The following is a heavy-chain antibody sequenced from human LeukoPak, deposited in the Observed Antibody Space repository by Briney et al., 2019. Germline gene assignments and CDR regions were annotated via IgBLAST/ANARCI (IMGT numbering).Heavy chain of an antibody. D-gene: IGHD3-22*01. J-gene: IGHJ5*02. CDR1: GGSFSGYY. CDR3: AAYYYDSSGYNWFDP. V-gene: IGHV4-34*01. CDR2: INHSGST. Sequence: KASETLSLTCAVYGGSFSGYYWSWIRQPPGKGLEWIGEINHSGSTNYNPSLKSRVTISVDTSKNQFSLKLSSVTAADTAVYYCAAYYYDSSGYNWFDPWGQGTLVTVSS.